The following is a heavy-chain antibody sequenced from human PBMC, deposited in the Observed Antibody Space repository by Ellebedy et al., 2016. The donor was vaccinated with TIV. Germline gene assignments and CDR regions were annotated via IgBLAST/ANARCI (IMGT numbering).Heavy chain of an antibody. J-gene: IGHJ4*02. CDR1: GYTFTSYF. D-gene: IGHD3-22*01. CDR3: ARGDNYYYDSSGYYYTY. V-gene: IGHV1-46*01. Sequence: ASVKVSCKASGYTFTSYFLYWVRQAPGQGLEWMGIINPTSGSSNYAQKFQGRVTVTRDTSTSTVYMELSSLRSEDTAVYYCARGDNYYYDSSGYYYTYWGQGTLVAVSS. CDR2: INPTSGSS.